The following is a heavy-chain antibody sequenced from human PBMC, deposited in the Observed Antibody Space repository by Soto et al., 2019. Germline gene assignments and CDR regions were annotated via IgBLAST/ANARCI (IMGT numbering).Heavy chain of an antibody. Sequence: QVQLVQSGAEVKKPGSSVKVSCKASGGTFSSCAISWVRQAPGQGLEWMGGIIPIFGTANYAQKFQGRVTITADESTSTAYMELSSLRSEDTAVYYCARNPDYVWGSYRPKDGMDVWGQGTTVTVSS. V-gene: IGHV1-69*01. CDR3: ARNPDYVWGSYRPKDGMDV. CDR1: GGTFSSCA. D-gene: IGHD3-16*02. CDR2: IIPIFGTA. J-gene: IGHJ6*02.